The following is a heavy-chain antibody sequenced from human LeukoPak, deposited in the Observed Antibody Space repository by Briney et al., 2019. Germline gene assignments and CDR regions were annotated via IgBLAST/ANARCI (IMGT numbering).Heavy chain of an antibody. CDR3: AREGDYYDSSGYYSAPYFDY. CDR1: GGTFSSYA. V-gene: IGHV1-69*13. CDR2: IIPIFGTA. Sequence: GASVKVSCKASGGTFSSYAISWVRQAPGQGLEWMGGIIPIFGTANYAQKFRGRVTITADESTSTAYMELSSLRSEDTAVYYCAREGDYYDSSGYYSAPYFDYWGQGTLVTVSS. J-gene: IGHJ4*02. D-gene: IGHD3-22*01.